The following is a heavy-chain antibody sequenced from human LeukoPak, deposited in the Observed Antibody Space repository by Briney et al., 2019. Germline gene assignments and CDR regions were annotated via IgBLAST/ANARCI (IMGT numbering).Heavy chain of an antibody. CDR1: GYSISSGYQ. Sequence: PSETLSLTCVVSGYSISSGYQWAWIRQSPGKGLEWIGSIYHTGSAHYNPPLQSRVTISVDTSNNQFSLRLNSVTAADTAVYYCARDPRWLTPDCTSTSCYENYFDPWGQGTLVTVSS. CDR2: IYHTGSA. D-gene: IGHD2-2*01. J-gene: IGHJ5*02. V-gene: IGHV4-38-2*02. CDR3: ARDPRWLTPDCTSTSCYENYFDP.